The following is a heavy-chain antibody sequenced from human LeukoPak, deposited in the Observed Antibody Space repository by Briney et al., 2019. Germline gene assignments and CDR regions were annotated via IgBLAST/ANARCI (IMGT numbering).Heavy chain of an antibody. CDR3: ARRGAAGTYYFDY. CDR2: ISLSGSTT. V-gene: IGHV3-48*03. Sequence: GGSLRLSCAASGFTFSRYKMHWIRQAPEKGLEWVSYISLSGSTTYYADSVKGRFTISRDNSKNTLYLQTNSLRAEDTAVYYCARRGAAGTYYFDYWGQGTLVTVSS. CDR1: GFTFSRYK. J-gene: IGHJ4*02. D-gene: IGHD6-13*01.